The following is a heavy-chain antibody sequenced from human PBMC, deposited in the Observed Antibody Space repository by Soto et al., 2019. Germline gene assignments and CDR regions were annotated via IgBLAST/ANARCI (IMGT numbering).Heavy chain of an antibody. V-gene: IGHV3-33*01. CDR3: ARVTGARCSSTSCPDRFDY. CDR1: GFTFSSYG. Sequence: GGSLRLSCAASGFTFSSYGMHWVRQAPGKGLEWVAVIWYDGSNKYYADSVKGRFTISRDNSKNTLYLQMNSLRAEDTAVYYCARVTGARCSSTSCPDRFDYWGQGTLVTISS. CDR2: IWYDGSNK. D-gene: IGHD2-2*01. J-gene: IGHJ4*02.